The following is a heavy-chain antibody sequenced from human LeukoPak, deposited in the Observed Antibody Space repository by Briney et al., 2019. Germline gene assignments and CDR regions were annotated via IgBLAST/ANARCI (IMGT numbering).Heavy chain of an antibody. D-gene: IGHD6-25*01. CDR2: ISYDGSNK. J-gene: IGHJ4*02. V-gene: IGHV3-30*18. CDR3: MKWGSAADIQD. CDR1: GFTFSSYG. Sequence: GRSLRLSCAASGFTFSSYGMHWVRQAPGKGLEWVAVISYDGSNKYYADSVKGRFTISRDNAKKSTFLQMNSLRVEETALYYCMKWGSAADIQDWGQGTLVTVSS.